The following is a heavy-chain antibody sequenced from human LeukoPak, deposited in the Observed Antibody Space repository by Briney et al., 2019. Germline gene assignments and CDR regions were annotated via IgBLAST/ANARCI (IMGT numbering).Heavy chain of an antibody. V-gene: IGHV1-2*02. J-gene: IGHJ4*02. D-gene: IGHD6-19*01. CDR1: GYTFTAYY. CDR2: IKPDSGSS. Sequence: GASVKVSCKASGYTFTAYYIHWLRQAPGQGPEWMGGIKPDSGSSHYAQKFQGRVTMTRDTSSNSAYMDLTSLKSDDTALYYCARARVPIAVAGLYYFDYWGQGALVTVSS. CDR3: ARARVPIAVAGLYYFDY.